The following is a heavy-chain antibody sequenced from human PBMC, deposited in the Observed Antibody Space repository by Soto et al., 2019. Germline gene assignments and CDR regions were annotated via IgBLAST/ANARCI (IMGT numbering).Heavy chain of an antibody. D-gene: IGHD2-21*01. J-gene: IGHJ3*01. CDR1: GGSVNTNY. V-gene: IGHV4-59*02. CDR2: IDYSGRP. CDR3: ARGRKDIVGPPDVFDV. Sequence: LSLTCTVSGGSVNTNYWTWIRQPPGRGPQWIGNIDYSGRPHYNPSLKSRVSMSIDMSKNQFSLRLNSVTAADTAVYYCARGRKDIVGPPDVFDVWGQGTMVTVSS.